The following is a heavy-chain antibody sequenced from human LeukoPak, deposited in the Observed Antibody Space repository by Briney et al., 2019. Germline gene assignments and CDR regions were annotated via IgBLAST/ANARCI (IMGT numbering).Heavy chain of an antibody. Sequence: SGTLSLTCAVSGGSITTTNWWSWVRQPPGKGLEWIGEVHLSGATNYNPSLESRVRMSIDKSKNHLSLEVTSVTAADTAIYYCTRESGAFSPFGFWGQGTLLTVSS. CDR2: VHLSGAT. J-gene: IGHJ4*02. V-gene: IGHV4-4*02. CDR1: GGSITTTNW. CDR3: TRESGAFSPFGF. D-gene: IGHD1-26*01.